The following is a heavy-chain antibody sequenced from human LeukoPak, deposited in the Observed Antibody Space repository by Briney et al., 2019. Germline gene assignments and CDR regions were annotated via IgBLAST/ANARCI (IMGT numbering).Heavy chain of an antibody. D-gene: IGHD5-18*01. CDR3: AKSILGTAGLLDN. Sequence: GGSLRLSCEASGFKFSNYAMSWVRQAPGKGLEWVSLLSGRGRHASYTDSVKGRFTISTDNSKNTLFLQMNSLRADDTVVYYCAKSILGTAGLLDNWGQGTLVTVSS. CDR2: LSGRGRHA. CDR1: GFKFSNYA. J-gene: IGHJ4*02. V-gene: IGHV3-23*01.